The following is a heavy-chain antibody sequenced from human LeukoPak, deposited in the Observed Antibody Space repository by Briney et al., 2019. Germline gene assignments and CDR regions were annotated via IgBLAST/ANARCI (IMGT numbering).Heavy chain of an antibody. CDR3: ARENSGSSYPFDY. CDR1: GFTFDDYA. CDR2: ISWNSGSI. D-gene: IGHD1-26*01. Sequence: GGSLRLSCAASGFTFDDYAMHWVRQAPGKGLEWVSAISWNSGSIAYAESVKGRFTISRDNARNSLYLQMNSLRAEDTALYYCARENSGSSYPFDYWGQGTLVTVSS. V-gene: IGHV3-9*01. J-gene: IGHJ4*02.